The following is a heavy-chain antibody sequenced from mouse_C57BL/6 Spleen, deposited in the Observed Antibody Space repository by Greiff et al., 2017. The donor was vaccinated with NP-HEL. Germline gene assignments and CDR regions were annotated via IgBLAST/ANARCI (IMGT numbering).Heavy chain of an antibody. J-gene: IGHJ4*01. Sequence: QVQLKEPGAELVKPGASVKLSCKASGYTFTSYWMHWVKQRPGRGLEWIGRIDPNSGGTKYNEKFKSKATLTVDKPSSTAYMQLSSLTSEDSAVYYCALPTVVAEYYAMDYWGQGTSVTVSS. CDR2: IDPNSGGT. CDR1: GYTFTSYW. D-gene: IGHD1-1*01. CDR3: ALPTVVAEYYAMDY. V-gene: IGHV1-72*01.